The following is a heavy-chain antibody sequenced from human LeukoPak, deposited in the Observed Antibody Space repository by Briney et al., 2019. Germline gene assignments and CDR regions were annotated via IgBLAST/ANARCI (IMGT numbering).Heavy chain of an antibody. V-gene: IGHV5-51*01. CDR3: ARRGNYWFDR. Sequence: GESLKISFKGSGYRFTNYWIGRVRPMPGKGLEWMGIIYPGDSDTRYSPSFQGQVTISADTSISTAYLQWSSLKASDTAIYYCARRGNYWFDRWGQGTLVTVSS. D-gene: IGHD1-7*01. CDR1: GYRFTNYW. CDR2: IYPGDSDT. J-gene: IGHJ5*02.